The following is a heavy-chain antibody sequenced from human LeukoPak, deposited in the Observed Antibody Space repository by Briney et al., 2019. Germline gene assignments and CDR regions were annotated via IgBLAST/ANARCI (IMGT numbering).Heavy chain of an antibody. Sequence: ASVKVSCKASGYTFTSYDINWVRQATGQGLEWMGWTNPNSGNTGYAQKFQGRVTMTRNTSISTAYMELSSLRSEDTAVYYCARGLVVVVVAGYYGMDVWGQGTTVTVSS. CDR3: ARGLVVVVVAGYYGMDV. V-gene: IGHV1-8*01. D-gene: IGHD2-15*01. CDR1: GYTFTSYD. CDR2: TNPNSGNT. J-gene: IGHJ6*02.